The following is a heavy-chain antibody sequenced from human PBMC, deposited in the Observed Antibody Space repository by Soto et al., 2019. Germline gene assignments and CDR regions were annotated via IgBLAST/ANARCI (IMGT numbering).Heavy chain of an antibody. Sequence: GGSLRLSCAASGFTFSDYYMSWIRQAPGKGLEWVSYISSSSSYTNYADSVKGRFTISRDNAKNSLYLQMNSLRAEDTAVYYCARNGEFFIVDTAMVGWFDPWGQGTLVTVSS. CDR3: ARNGEFFIVDTAMVGWFDP. CDR2: ISSSSSYT. CDR1: GFTFSDYY. D-gene: IGHD5-18*01. V-gene: IGHV3-11*06. J-gene: IGHJ5*02.